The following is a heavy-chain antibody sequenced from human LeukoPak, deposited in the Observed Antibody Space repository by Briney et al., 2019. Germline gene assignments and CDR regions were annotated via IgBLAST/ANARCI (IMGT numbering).Heavy chain of an antibody. CDR2: INSDGSST. Sequence: GGSLRLSCAASGFTFSSYWMHWVRQAPGKGLVWVSRINSDGSSTSYADSVKGRFTISRDNAKNSLYLQMNSLRAEDTALYHCARGVAVDWFDPWGQGTLVTVSS. CDR1: GFTFSSYW. CDR3: ARGVAVDWFDP. V-gene: IGHV3-74*01. D-gene: IGHD2-15*01. J-gene: IGHJ5*02.